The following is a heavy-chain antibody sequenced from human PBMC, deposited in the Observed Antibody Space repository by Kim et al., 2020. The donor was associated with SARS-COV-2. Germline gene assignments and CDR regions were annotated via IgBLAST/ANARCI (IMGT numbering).Heavy chain of an antibody. D-gene: IGHD3-10*01. CDR2: IRGDGSAT. CDR1: GFTFNNYW. CDR3: VRELRGGDDL. V-gene: IGHV3-74*01. J-gene: IGHJ5*02. Sequence: GGSLRLSCAASGFTFNNYWMHWVRQAPGMGLVYVSHIRGDGSATFYADSVRGRFTISRDNAKSTLFLQMNSLRPEDMGVYHCVRELRGGDDLWGQGTLVTVSS.